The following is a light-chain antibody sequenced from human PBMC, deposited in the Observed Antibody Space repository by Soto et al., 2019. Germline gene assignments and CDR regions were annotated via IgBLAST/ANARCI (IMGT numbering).Light chain of an antibody. V-gene: IGLV1-44*01. Sequence: QSVLTQPPSASRTPGQMVTISRSGSRSSIGSKTVNGYQNLPGSTPKMLTYTNHDRPSRVPDRFSASTSGASASLAISGLQSEDEGDYCCAAWDANLGSLYVVGSGTKVTVL. CDR1: RSSIGSKT. CDR2: TNH. J-gene: IGLJ1*01. CDR3: AAWDANLGSLYV.